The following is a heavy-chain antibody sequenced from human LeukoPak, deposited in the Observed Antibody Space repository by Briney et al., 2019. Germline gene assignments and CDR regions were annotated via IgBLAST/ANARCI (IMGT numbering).Heavy chain of an antibody. J-gene: IGHJ3*02. D-gene: IGHD1-14*01. Sequence: GESLKISCKGSGYSFTSYWIGWVRQMPGKGLEWMGIIYPGDSDTKYSPSFQGQVTISADKAISIAYLQWSSLRASDTAMYYCARPRRTGENDAFDIWGQGTMVTVSS. CDR3: ARPRRTGENDAFDI. CDR2: IYPGDSDT. V-gene: IGHV5-51*01. CDR1: GYSFTSYW.